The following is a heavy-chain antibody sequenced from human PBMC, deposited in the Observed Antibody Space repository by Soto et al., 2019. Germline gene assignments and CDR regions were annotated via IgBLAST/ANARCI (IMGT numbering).Heavy chain of an antibody. CDR1: GFTFGSYS. CDR2: VSGHDGST. J-gene: IGHJ4*02. V-gene: IGHV3-23*01. CDR3: AKDHPGQGDYGDSALRTY. D-gene: IGHD4-17*01. Sequence: EVQLLESGGGLVQPGGSPRLSCAASGFTFGSYSMTWDRQAPGKGLEWVSSVSGHDGSTHYADSMKGRFTISRDTSKNMLFLQMNSLRAEDTAVYYCAKDHPGQGDYGDSALRTYWGQGTLVTVSS.